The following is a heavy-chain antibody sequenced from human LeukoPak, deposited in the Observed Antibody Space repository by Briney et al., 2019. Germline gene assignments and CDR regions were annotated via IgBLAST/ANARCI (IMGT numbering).Heavy chain of an antibody. D-gene: IGHD2-21*02. CDR1: GFTFSSYA. V-gene: IGHV3-23*01. CDR3: AKDASRCGGDCYVAFDI. CDR2: ISGSGDNT. Sequence: GGSLRLSCAASGFTFSSYAMSWVRQAPGKGLEWVSAISGSGDNTYYADSVKGRFTISRDNSGNTLYLQMNSLRAEDTAVYYCAKDASRCGGDCYVAFDIWGQGTMVTVSS. J-gene: IGHJ3*02.